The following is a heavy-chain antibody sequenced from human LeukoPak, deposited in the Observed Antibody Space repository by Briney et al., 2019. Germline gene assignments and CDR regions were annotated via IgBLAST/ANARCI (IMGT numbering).Heavy chain of an antibody. CDR3: AIFGEPSLDYYYGMDV. J-gene: IGHJ6*02. V-gene: IGHV1-8*01. D-gene: IGHD3-10*01. CDR2: MNPNSGNT. CDR1: GYTFTSYD. Sequence: ASVKVSCKASGYTFTSYDINWVRQATGQGLEWMGWMNPNSGNTGYAQKFQGRVTMTRNTSISTAYMELSSLRSEDTAVYYCAIFGEPSLDYYYGMDVWGQGTTVTVSS.